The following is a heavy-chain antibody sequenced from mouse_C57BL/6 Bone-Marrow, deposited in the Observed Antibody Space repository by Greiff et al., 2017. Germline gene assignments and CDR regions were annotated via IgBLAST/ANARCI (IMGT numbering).Heavy chain of an antibody. D-gene: IGHD2-1*01. Sequence: VQLKQSGPVLVKPGASVKMSCKASGYTFTDYYMNWVKQSHGKSLEWIGVINPYNGGTSYNQKVKGKATLTVDKSSSPAYMELNSLTSEDSAVYYCARGGNYAWFAYWGQGTLVTVSA. CDR1: GYTFTDYY. J-gene: IGHJ3*01. CDR3: ARGGNYAWFAY. CDR2: INPYNGGT. V-gene: IGHV1-19*01.